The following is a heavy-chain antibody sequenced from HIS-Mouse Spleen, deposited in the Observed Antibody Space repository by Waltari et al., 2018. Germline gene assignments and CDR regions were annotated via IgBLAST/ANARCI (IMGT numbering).Heavy chain of an antibody. CDR3: AKDRGSPLYFDY. Sequence: QVQLVESGGGVVQPGRSLRLSGAASGFTFSALGMHWGRQAPGKGLEWVAVISYDGSNKYYADSVKGRFTISRDNSKNTLYLQMNSLRAEDTAVYYCAKDRGSPLYFDYWGQGTLVTVSS. D-gene: IGHD1-26*01. CDR1: GFTFSALG. V-gene: IGHV3-30*18. J-gene: IGHJ4*02. CDR2: ISYDGSNK.